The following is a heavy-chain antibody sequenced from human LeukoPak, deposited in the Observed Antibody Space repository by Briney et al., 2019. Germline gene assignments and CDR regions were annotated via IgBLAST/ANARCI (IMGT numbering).Heavy chain of an antibody. CDR1: GGSISSSSYY. V-gene: IGHV4-39*01. D-gene: IGHD6-13*01. Sequence: SETLSLTCTVSGGSISSSSYYWGWIRQPPGKGLEWIGSIYYSGSTYYNPSLKSRVTISVDTSKNQFSLKLSSVTAADTAVYYCASIVDLEYSSSWYRFDYWGQGTLVTVSS. CDR2: IYYSGST. CDR3: ASIVDLEYSSSWYRFDY. J-gene: IGHJ4*02.